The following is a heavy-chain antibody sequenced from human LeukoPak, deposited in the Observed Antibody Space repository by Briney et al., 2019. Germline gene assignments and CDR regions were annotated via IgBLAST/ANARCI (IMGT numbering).Heavy chain of an antibody. Sequence: SETLSLTCTVSGGSISTSSYYWGWIRQPPGKGLEWIGSVYFSGSTYYNPPLESRITISVDTSKNQFSLNLSSVTAADTAVYYCARRWRGGGDRYFDSWGQGTLVTVSS. CDR2: VYFSGST. V-gene: IGHV4-39*01. CDR1: GGSISTSSYY. D-gene: IGHD3-3*01. J-gene: IGHJ4*02. CDR3: ARRWRGGGDRYFDS.